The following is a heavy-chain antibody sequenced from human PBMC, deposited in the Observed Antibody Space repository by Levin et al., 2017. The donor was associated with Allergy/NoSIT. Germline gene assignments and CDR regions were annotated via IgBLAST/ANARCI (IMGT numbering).Heavy chain of an antibody. CDR2: IKQDGSEK. V-gene: IGHV3-7*01. CDR3: ARDRQDHAFDI. J-gene: IGHJ3*02. CDR1: GFTFSSSW. Sequence: LSLTCAASGFTFSSSWMSWVRQAPGKGLEWVANIKQDGSEKYYVDSVKGRFTISRDNAKNSLYLQMNSLRAEDTAVYYGARDRQDHAFDIWGQGTMVTVSS.